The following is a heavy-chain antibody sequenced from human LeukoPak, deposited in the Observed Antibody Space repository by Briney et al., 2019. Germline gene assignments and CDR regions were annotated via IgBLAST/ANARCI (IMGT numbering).Heavy chain of an antibody. CDR2: INPNSGDT. CDR1: GYTFTGYY. V-gene: IGHV1-2*02. CDR3: AREAAGANY. J-gene: IGHJ4*02. D-gene: IGHD6-19*01. Sequence: ASVKVSCKASGYTFTGYYMHWVRQAPGQGLEWMGWINPNSGDTNYAQKFQGRVTMTSDTSINTAYMELTRLRSDDTAVYYCAREAAGANYWGQGTLVTVSS.